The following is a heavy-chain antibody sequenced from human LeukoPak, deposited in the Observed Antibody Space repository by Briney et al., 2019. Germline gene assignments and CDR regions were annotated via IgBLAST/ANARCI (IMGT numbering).Heavy chain of an antibody. Sequence: ASETLSLTCTVSGGSISSYYWSWIRQPPGKGLEWIGYIYYSGSTNYNPSLKSRVTISVDTSKNQFSLKLSSVTAADTAVYYCARVGGCSSTSCYPELFDYWGQGTLVTVSS. D-gene: IGHD2-2*01. V-gene: IGHV4-59*08. CDR1: GGSISSYY. CDR3: ARVGGCSSTSCYPELFDY. J-gene: IGHJ4*02. CDR2: IYYSGST.